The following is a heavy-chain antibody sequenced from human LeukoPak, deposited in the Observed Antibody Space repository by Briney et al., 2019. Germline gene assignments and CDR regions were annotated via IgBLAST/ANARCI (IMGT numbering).Heavy chain of an antibody. V-gene: IGHV4-34*01. CDR1: GGSFSGYY. D-gene: IGHD3-22*01. CDR3: ARGWRFYDSSGYLVY. J-gene: IGHJ4*02. Sequence: SETLSLTCAVYGGSFSGYYWSWICQPPGKGLEWIGEINHSGSTNYNPSLKSRVTISVDTSKNQFSLKLSSVTAADTAVYYCARGWRFYDSSGYLVYWGQGTLVTVSS. CDR2: INHSGST.